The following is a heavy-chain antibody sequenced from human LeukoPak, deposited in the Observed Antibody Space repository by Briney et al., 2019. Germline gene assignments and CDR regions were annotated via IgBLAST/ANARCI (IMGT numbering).Heavy chain of an antibody. CDR3: ARGTLKAAATDFDY. D-gene: IGHD6-13*01. CDR2: INWNGGST. CDR1: GFTVSSNY. V-gene: IGHV3-20*04. J-gene: IGHJ4*02. Sequence: GGSLRLSCVASGFTVSSNYLNWVRQAPGKGLEWVSGINWNGGSTGYADSVKGRFTISRDNAKNSLYLQMNSLRAEDTALYYCARGTLKAAATDFDYWGQGTLVTVSS.